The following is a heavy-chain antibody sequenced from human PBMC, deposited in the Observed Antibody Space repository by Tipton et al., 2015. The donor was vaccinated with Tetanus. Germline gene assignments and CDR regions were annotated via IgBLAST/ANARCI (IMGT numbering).Heavy chain of an antibody. CDR2: IYSSGST. Sequence: TLSITCTVSGGSISGGDYVRNWIRQPPGKGLEWIGYIYSSGSTYFIHSLRSRLTMSFKMSKNQFSLKLMSVTAADTAVYYCVRGRGLGACSYGFGYWGQGALVTVTS. J-gene: IGHJ4*02. CDR1: GGSISGGDYV. D-gene: IGHD3-16*01. V-gene: IGHV4-30-4*01. CDR3: VRGRGLGACSYGFGY.